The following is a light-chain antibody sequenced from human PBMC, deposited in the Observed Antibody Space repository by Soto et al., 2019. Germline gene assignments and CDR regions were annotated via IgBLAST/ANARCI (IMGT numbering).Light chain of an antibody. CDR1: QSVLYSSNNANY. Sequence: DIVMTQSPDSVAVSLGERATVTCKSSQSVLYSSNNANYLAWFQQKPRQPPKLLIYWASTRQYGVPDRFTGSGSGTDFTLTISSLQAEDVAVYYCQQYYTSPLTFGGGTKVEIK. J-gene: IGKJ4*01. CDR2: WAS. CDR3: QQYYTSPLT. V-gene: IGKV4-1*01.